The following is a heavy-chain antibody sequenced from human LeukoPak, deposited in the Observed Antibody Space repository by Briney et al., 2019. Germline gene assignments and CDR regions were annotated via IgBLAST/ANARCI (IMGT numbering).Heavy chain of an antibody. Sequence: SETLSLTCAVYGGTFSGYYWSWIRQPPGKRLEWVGESNDSGGTNYNPSLKSRVTISADKSKNQVSLKLSSVTAADTAVYYCARVGAVTTYYYYYYMDVWGKGTTVTVSS. D-gene: IGHD4-17*01. CDR2: SNDSGGT. J-gene: IGHJ6*03. V-gene: IGHV4-34*01. CDR3: ARVGAVTTYYYYYYMDV. CDR1: GGTFSGYY.